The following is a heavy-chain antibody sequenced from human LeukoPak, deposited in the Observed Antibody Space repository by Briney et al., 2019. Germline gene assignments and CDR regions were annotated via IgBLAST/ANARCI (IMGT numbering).Heavy chain of an antibody. CDR3: ARDVGITVADSFDP. Sequence: ASVKVSCKASGYTFTSYGISWVRQAPGQGLEWMGWIHIYRGNTSYAQKFQGRVTMTTDTSTSTVYMEVRGLRSDDTAMYYCARDVGITVADSFDPWGQGTLVTVSS. CDR2: IHIYRGNT. V-gene: IGHV1-18*01. J-gene: IGHJ5*02. CDR1: GYTFTSYG. D-gene: IGHD6-13*01.